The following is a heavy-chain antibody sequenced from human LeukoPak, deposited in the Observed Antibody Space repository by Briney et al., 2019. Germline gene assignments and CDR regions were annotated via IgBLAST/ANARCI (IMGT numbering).Heavy chain of an antibody. Sequence: GGSLRLSCAASGLSFSSFWMSWVRQAPGKGLEWVANIKQDGSEKYYVDSVKGRSTISRDNAKDSLYLQMNSLRAEDTAVYYCVRDRTLSDYWGQGTLVTVSS. CDR1: GLSFSSFW. D-gene: IGHD1/OR15-1a*01. CDR3: VRDRTLSDY. J-gene: IGHJ4*02. CDR2: IKQDGSEK. V-gene: IGHV3-7*01.